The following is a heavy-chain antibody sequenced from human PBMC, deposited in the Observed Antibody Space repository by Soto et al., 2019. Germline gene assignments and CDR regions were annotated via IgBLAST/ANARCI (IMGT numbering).Heavy chain of an antibody. D-gene: IGHD6-13*01. CDR1: GFTFSNYA. Sequence: QVQLVESGGGVVQPGMSLRLSCAASGFTFSNYAMHWVRQAPGKGLEWVATVWYDGNTKYYADSVKGRFTISRDNSKNTVYLEMDSLRGEDTAVYYCARRDLGCWYWFDPWGQGILVTVSS. V-gene: IGHV3-33*01. CDR3: ARRDLGCWYWFDP. J-gene: IGHJ5*02. CDR2: VWYDGNTK.